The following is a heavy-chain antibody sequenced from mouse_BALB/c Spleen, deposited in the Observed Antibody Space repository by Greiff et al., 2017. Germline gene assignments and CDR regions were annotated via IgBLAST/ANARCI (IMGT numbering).Heavy chain of an antibody. CDR1: GFAFSRYW. CDR2: INPDSSTI. Sequence: EVKLLESGGGLVQPGGSLKLSCAASGFAFSRYWMSWVRQAPGKGLEWIGEINPDSSTINYTPSLKDKFIISRDNAKNTLYLQMSKVRSEDTALYYCASYYGNFYAMDYWGQGTSVTVSS. J-gene: IGHJ4*01. CDR3: ASYYGNFYAMDY. V-gene: IGHV4-1*02. D-gene: IGHD2-1*01.